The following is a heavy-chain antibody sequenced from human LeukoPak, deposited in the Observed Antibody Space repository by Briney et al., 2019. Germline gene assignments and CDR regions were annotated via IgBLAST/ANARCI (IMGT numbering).Heavy chain of an antibody. D-gene: IGHD5-24*01. CDR2: IYYSGST. V-gene: IGHV4-39*01. CDR3: ARLPRDGYNDY. Sequence: PSETLSPTCTVSGGSIISSSYYWGWIRQPPGKGLEWIGSIYYSGSTYYNPSLKSRVTISVDTSKNQFSLKLSSVTAADTAVYYCARLPRDGYNDYWGQGTLVTVSS. J-gene: IGHJ4*02. CDR1: GGSIISSSYY.